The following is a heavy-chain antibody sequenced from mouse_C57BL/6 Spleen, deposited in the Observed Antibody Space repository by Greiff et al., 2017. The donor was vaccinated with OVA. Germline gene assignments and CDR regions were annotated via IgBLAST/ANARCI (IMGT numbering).Heavy chain of an antibody. CDR2: ISSGSSTI. CDR3: ARQDDDDEFAY. V-gene: IGHV5-17*01. D-gene: IGHD2-4*01. Sequence: EVQLVESGGGLVKPGGSLKLSCAASGFTFSDYGMHWVRQAPEKGLEWVAYISSGSSTIYYAATVKGRFTISRDNAKNTLFLQMTRLRSEDTAMYYCARQDDDDEFAYWGQGTLVTVSA. J-gene: IGHJ3*01. CDR1: GFTFSDYG.